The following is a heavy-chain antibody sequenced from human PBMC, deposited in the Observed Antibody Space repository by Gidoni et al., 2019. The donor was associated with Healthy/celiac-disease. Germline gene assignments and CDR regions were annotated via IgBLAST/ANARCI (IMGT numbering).Heavy chain of an antibody. CDR2: IITILGTA. CDR1: GCTFISSA. J-gene: IGHJ5*02. CDR3: ARDEPYGSGSYSMENWFDP. Sequence: QVQLVQSGAEVKKPGSSVKVSFKASGCTFISSAISWVRQAPGQGLEWMGGIITILGTANDAQKFQGRVTITEDESTSTAYMERSSLRSEDTAVYYCARDEPYGSGSYSMENWFDPWGQGTLVTVSS. D-gene: IGHD3-10*01. V-gene: IGHV1-69*01.